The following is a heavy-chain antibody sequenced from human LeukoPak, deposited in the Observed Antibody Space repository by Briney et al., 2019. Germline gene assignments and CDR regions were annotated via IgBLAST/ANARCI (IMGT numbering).Heavy chain of an antibody. D-gene: IGHD3-22*01. V-gene: IGHV3-74*01. CDR1: GFSFDDYA. J-gene: IGHJ3*02. Sequence: PGRSLRLSCAASGFSFDDYAMHWVRQAPGKGLEWVSRINSDGSSTSYADSVKGRFTISRDNAKNTLYLQMNSLRAEDTAVYYCARDDYYDSSGLDAFDIWGQGTMVTVSS. CDR3: ARDDYYDSSGLDAFDI. CDR2: INSDGSST.